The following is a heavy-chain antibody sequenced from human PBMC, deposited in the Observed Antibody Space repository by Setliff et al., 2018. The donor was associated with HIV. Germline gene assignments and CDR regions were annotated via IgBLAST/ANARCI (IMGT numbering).Heavy chain of an antibody. Sequence: SETLSLTCTVSGGSISSGNYYWSWIRQPAGKGLEWIGRIYTSGSTNYNPSLKSRVTISLDTSKNQFSLNLSSVTAADTAVYYCASYRKAERWLQLGAFDIWGQGTMVTVSS. V-gene: IGHV4-61*02. J-gene: IGHJ3*02. D-gene: IGHD5-12*01. CDR3: ASYRKAERWLQLGAFDI. CDR2: IYTSGST. CDR1: GGSISSGNYY.